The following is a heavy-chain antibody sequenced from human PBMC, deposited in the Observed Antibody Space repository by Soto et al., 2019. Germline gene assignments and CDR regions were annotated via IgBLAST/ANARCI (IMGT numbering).Heavy chain of an antibody. V-gene: IGHV4-39*01. CDR2: IYYSGST. J-gene: IGHJ3*02. CDR1: GVSIISSSYY. D-gene: IGHD2-15*01. CDR3: ARRRRRYFFGGRCYDQGAFDI. Sequence: PSETLSLTCTVSGVSIISSSYYWGWIRQPPGKGLEWIGSIYYSGSTYYNPSLKSRVTISVDTSKNQFSLKLSSVTAADTAVYYCARRRRRYFFGGRCYDQGAFDICGKGTTVIVSS.